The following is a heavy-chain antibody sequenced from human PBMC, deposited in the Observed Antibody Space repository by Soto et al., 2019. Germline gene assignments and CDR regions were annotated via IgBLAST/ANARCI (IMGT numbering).Heavy chain of an antibody. CDR3: ATAISSYGSLDAFDI. CDR1: GYTFTGYY. V-gene: IGHV1-2*02. D-gene: IGHD3-3*01. J-gene: IGHJ3*02. CDR2: INPNSGGT. Sequence: VASVKVSCKASGYTFTGYYMHWVRQAPGQGLEWMGWINPNSGGTDYAQKFPGRVTVTRDTSISTAYMELSRLRSDDTAVYYCATAISSYGSLDAFDIWGQGTMVTVSS.